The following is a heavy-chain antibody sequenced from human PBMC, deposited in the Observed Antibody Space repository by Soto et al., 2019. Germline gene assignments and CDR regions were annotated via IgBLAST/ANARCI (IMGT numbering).Heavy chain of an antibody. J-gene: IGHJ4*02. CDR3: TSTDIVVVPAAMAYFDY. CDR2: IRSKAYGGTT. V-gene: IGHV3-49*05. CDR1: GFTFGDYA. D-gene: IGHD2-2*01. Sequence: EVQLVESGGGLVKPGRSLRLSCTASGFTFGDYAMSWFRQAPGKGLEWVGFIRSKAYGGTTEYAASVKGRFTISRDDSKSIAYLQMNSLKTEDTAVYYCTSTDIVVVPAAMAYFDYWGQGTLVTVSS.